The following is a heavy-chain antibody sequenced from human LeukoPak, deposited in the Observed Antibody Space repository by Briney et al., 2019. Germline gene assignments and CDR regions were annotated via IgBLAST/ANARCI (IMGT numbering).Heavy chain of an antibody. J-gene: IGHJ4*02. CDR3: ARVPMTTVTPVDY. D-gene: IGHD4-17*01. Sequence: SETLSLTCTVSGGSISSSSYYWGWIRQSPGKGLEWIGSIYYSGSTYYNPSLKSRVTISVDTSKNQFSLKLSSVTAADTAVYYCARVPMTTVTPVDYWGQGTLVTVSS. V-gene: IGHV4-39*01. CDR2: IYYSGST. CDR1: GGSISSSSYY.